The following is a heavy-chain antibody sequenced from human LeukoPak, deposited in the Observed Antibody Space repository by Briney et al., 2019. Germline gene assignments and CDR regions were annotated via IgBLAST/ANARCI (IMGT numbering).Heavy chain of an antibody. V-gene: IGHV3-15*01. Sequence: GGSLRLSCAASGFTFSNAWMSWVRQAPGKGLEWVGRIKSKTDGGTTDYAAPVKGRFTISRENAKNSLYLQMNSLGVGDTAVYYCARSVPGGSDWMGSIEYWGQGTLVTVPS. CDR1: GFTFSNAW. D-gene: IGHD6-19*01. CDR2: IKSKTDGGTT. J-gene: IGHJ4*02. CDR3: ARSVPGGSDWMGSIEY.